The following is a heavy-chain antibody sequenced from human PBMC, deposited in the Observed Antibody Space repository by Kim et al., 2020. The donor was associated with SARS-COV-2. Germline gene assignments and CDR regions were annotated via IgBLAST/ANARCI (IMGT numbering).Heavy chain of an antibody. J-gene: IGHJ6*02. V-gene: IGHV4-59*09. D-gene: IGHD6-19*01. Sequence: PSLKSRVTISVDTSKNQVSLKLSAVTAADTAVYYCARGAGTSYYYYGMDVWGQGTTVTVSS. CDR3: ARGAGTSYYYYGMDV.